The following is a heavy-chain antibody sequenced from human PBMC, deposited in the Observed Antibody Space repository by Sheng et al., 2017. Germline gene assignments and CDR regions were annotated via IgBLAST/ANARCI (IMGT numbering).Heavy chain of an antibody. J-gene: IGHJ5*02. CDR1: GGSISSGGYY. Sequence: QVQLQESGPGLVKPSQTLSLTCAVSGGSISSGGYYWSWIRQHPGKGLEWIGYIYYSGSTYYNPSLKSRVTISVDTSKNQFSLKLSSVTAAYTAVYYCARDRNGYNWFDPWGQGTLVTVSS. D-gene: IGHD2-8*01. CDR3: ARDRNGYNWFDP. V-gene: IGHV4-31*11. CDR2: IYYSGST.